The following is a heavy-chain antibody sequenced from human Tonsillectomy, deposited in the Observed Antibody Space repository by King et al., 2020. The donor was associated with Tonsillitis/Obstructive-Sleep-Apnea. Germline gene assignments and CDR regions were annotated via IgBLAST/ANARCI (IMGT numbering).Heavy chain of an antibody. CDR1: GYTFTSYW. Sequence: QLVQSGAEVKKPGESLRISCKGSGYTFTSYWISWVRQMPGKGLEWMGRIDPSDSYTNYSPSFQGHVTIAADKFISTAYLQWSSLTASDTAMYYCASLTSLRYCSSTSCSAIWGQGTLVTVSS. D-gene: IGHD2-2*01. CDR2: IDPSDSYT. J-gene: IGHJ3*02. CDR3: ASLTSLRYCSSTSCSAI. V-gene: IGHV5-10-1*03.